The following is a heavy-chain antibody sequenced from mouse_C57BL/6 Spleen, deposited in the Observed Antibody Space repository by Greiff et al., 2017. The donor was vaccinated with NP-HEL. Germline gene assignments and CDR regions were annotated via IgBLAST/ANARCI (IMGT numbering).Heavy chain of an antibody. CDR2: ISSGSSTI. Sequence: EVKLMESGGGLVKPGGSLKLSCAASGFTFSDYGMHWVRQAPEKGLEWVAYISSGSSTIYYADTVKGRFTISRDNAKNTLFLQMTSLRSEDTAMDYCARGGTGGYYFDYWGQGTTLTVSS. CDR1: GFTFSDYG. D-gene: IGHD4-1*01. V-gene: IGHV5-17*01. CDR3: ARGGTGGYYFDY. J-gene: IGHJ2*01.